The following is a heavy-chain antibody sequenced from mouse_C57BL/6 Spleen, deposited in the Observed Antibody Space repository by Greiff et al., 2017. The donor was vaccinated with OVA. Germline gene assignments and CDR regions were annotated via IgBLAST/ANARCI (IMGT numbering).Heavy chain of an antibody. D-gene: IGHD2-4*01. CDR3: ARAHYDYDGFDV. V-gene: IGHV7-1*01. J-gene: IGHJ1*03. Sequence: EVKLMESGGGLVQSGRSLRLSCATSGFTFSDFYMEWVRQAPGKGLEWIAASRNKANDYTTEYSASVKGRFIVSRDTSQSILYLQMNALRAEDTAIYYCARAHYDYDGFDVWGTGTTVTVSS. CDR1: GFTFSDFY. CDR2: SRNKANDYTT.